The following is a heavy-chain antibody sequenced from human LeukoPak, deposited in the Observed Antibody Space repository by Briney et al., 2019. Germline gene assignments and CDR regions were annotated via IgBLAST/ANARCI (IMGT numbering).Heavy chain of an antibody. CDR3: ARDLRFLEWLPPGGGGMDV. V-gene: IGHV3-30-3*01. D-gene: IGHD3-3*01. J-gene: IGHJ6*02. CDR2: ISYDGSNK. Sequence: GGSLRLSCAASGFTFSSYAMHWVRQAPGKGLEWVAVISYDGSNKYYADSVKGRFTISRDNSKNTLYPQMNSLRAEDTAVYYCARDLRFLEWLPPGGGGMDVWGQGTTVTVSS. CDR1: GFTFSSYA.